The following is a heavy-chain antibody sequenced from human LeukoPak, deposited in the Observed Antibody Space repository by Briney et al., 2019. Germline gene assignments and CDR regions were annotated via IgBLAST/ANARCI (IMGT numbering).Heavy chain of an antibody. CDR2: IFSGGST. J-gene: IGHJ5*02. Sequence: GGSLRLSCAASGFTVSSIYMSWVRQAPGRGLEWVSVIFSGGSTYYADSVKGRFTNSRDNSRNTLYLQMSSLRPEDTAVYYCARQPSITVFDPWGQGTLVTVSS. CDR1: GFTVSSIY. CDR3: ARQPSITVFDP. D-gene: IGHD3-10*01. V-gene: IGHV3-66*04.